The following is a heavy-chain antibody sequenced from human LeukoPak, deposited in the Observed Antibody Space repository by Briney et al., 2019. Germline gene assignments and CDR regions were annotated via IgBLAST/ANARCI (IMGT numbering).Heavy chain of an antibody. Sequence: SETLSLTCSVPGGSISSYYWSWIRQPAGKGLEWIGRMYTSGGTNYNPSLKSRVTMSLDTSKNQFSLQLSSVTAADTAVYYCASLSSGSAFDMWGQGTMVTVSS. D-gene: IGHD3-22*01. CDR2: MYTSGGT. CDR3: ASLSSGSAFDM. V-gene: IGHV4-4*07. J-gene: IGHJ3*02. CDR1: GGSISSYY.